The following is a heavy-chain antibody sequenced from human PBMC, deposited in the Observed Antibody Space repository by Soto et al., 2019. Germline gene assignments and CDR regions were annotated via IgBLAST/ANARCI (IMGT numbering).Heavy chain of an antibody. CDR3: SRDKLSVGPRANDAFDV. CDR2: INPDNGNK. Sequence: QVQLVQSGAEVRKPGASVNISCRASGFSFSDNLINWVRQAPGQSLEWMGWINPDNGNKRYSQTFQGRVTISRHSSASIAYVEVSDLTSEDPAVYYCSRDKLSVGPRANDAFDVWGQGTMVTVSS. J-gene: IGHJ3*01. V-gene: IGHV1-3*01. CDR1: GFSFSDNL.